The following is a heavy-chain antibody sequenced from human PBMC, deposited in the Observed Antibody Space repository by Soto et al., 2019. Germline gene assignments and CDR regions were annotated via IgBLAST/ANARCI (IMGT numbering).Heavy chain of an antibody. J-gene: IGHJ4*02. CDR3: AKGLQWLAFDY. Sequence: VGSLRLSCTASGFTFSSYAMGWVRQAPGKGLEWVSTLSGGGGTTHYADSVEGRFTISRDNSKDTLYLQMNSLRDEDTALYYCAKGLQWLAFDYWGQGTLVTVSS. D-gene: IGHD6-19*01. V-gene: IGHV3-23*01. CDR2: LSGGGGTT. CDR1: GFTFSSYA.